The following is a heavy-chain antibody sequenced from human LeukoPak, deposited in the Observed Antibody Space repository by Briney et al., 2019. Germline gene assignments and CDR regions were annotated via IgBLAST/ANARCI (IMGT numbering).Heavy chain of an antibody. CDR1: GFTFSSYW. D-gene: IGHD2-15*01. CDR2: INSDGSST. Sequence: QSGGSLRLSCAASGFTFSSYWMHWVRQAPGKGLVWVSRINSDGSSTSYADSVKGRFTISRDNAKKTLYLQTNSLRAEDTAVYYCAREEDCSGGSCYEPSLGYWGQGTLVTVSS. CDR3: AREEDCSGGSCYEPSLGY. J-gene: IGHJ4*02. V-gene: IGHV3-74*01.